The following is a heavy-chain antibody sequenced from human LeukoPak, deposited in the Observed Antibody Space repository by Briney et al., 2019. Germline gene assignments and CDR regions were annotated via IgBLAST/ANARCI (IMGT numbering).Heavy chain of an antibody. Sequence: GGSLRLSCAASGFTFSSYSMNWVRQAPGKGLEWVSSISSSSSYIYYADSVKGRSTISRDNAKNSLYLQMNSLRAEDTAVYYCARDQDSYGYGGVDYWGQGTLVTVSS. CDR2: ISSSSSYI. CDR3: ARDQDSYGYGGVDY. V-gene: IGHV3-21*01. CDR1: GFTFSSYS. D-gene: IGHD5-18*01. J-gene: IGHJ4*02.